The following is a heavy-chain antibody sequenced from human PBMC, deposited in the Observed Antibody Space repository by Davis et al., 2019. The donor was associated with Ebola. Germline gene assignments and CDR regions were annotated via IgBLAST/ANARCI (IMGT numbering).Heavy chain of an antibody. Sequence: SETLSLTCAVSGGSISSSNWWSWVRQPPGKGLEWIGEIYHSGSTNYNPSLKSRVTISVDKSKNQFSLKLSSVTAADTAVYYCARADYDSSGYYYYYYGMDVWGKGTTVIVSS. CDR2: IYHSGST. CDR3: ARADYDSSGYYYYYYGMDV. CDR1: GGSISSSNW. D-gene: IGHD3-22*01. V-gene: IGHV4-4*02. J-gene: IGHJ6*04.